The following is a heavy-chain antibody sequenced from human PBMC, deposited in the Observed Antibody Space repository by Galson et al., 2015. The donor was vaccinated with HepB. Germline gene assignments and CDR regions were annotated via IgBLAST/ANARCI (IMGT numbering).Heavy chain of an antibody. CDR3: ARVSDFWSDYYRGDSFDY. V-gene: IGHV3-21*01. D-gene: IGHD3-3*01. CDR2: ISSSSTYI. J-gene: IGHJ4*02. CDR1: GFTFSSYS. Sequence: SLRLSCAASGFTFSSYSMNWVRQAPGKALEWVSSISSSSTYIHYADSVKGRFTISRDNAKNSLYLQMNSLRAEDTAVYYCARVSDFWSDYYRGDSFDYWGQGTLVTVSS.